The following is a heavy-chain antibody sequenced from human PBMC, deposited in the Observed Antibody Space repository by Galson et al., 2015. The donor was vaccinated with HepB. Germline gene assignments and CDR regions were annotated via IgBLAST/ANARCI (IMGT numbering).Heavy chain of an antibody. J-gene: IGHJ3*02. CDR1: GYTFTGYY. D-gene: IGHD3-22*01. CDR3: ARGDDSSGYYDDAFDI. V-gene: IGHV1-2*02. CDR2: INPNSGGT. Sequence: SCKASGYTFTGYYMHWVRQAPGQGLEWMGWINPNSGGTNYAQKFQGRVTMTRDTSISTAYMELSRLRSDDTAVYYCARGDDSSGYYDDAFDIWGQGTMVTVSS.